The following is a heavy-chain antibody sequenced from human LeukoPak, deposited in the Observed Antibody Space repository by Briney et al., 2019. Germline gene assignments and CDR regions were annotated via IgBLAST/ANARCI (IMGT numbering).Heavy chain of an antibody. J-gene: IGHJ4*02. D-gene: IGHD3-10*01. CDR1: DASFSGYY. Sequence: ASETLSLTCAIYDASFSGYYWSWIRQPPGKGLEWIGEIHPSGSPSYNPSLESRTIISVDASKNQFSLILNSATAADTALYFCSRGGDASKAGKYWGRGALVTVSS. CDR2: IHPSGSP. V-gene: IGHV4-34*01. CDR3: SRGGDASKAGKY.